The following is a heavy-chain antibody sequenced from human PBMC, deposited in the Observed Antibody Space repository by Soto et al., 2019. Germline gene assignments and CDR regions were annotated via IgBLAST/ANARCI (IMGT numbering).Heavy chain of an antibody. D-gene: IGHD6-13*01. V-gene: IGHV4-59*01. Sequence: PSETLPLTCTVACGSIRSYYWSWIRQPPGKGLYCIGYIYYSGSTSXXPSLKSLXXISVGSSNNHXCLNLXCGTAAYTAVYYCARDIGSSWILDYWGQGTLVTVSS. CDR1: CGSIRSYY. CDR2: IYYSGST. CDR3: ARDIGSSWILDY. J-gene: IGHJ4*02.